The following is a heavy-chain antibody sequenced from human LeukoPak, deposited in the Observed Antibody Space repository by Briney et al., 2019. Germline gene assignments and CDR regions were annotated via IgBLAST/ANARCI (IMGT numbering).Heavy chain of an antibody. D-gene: IGHD2-2*01. CDR1: GGSISSGDYY. CDR3: ARVPRYCSSTSCYLVWFDP. V-gene: IGHV4-30-4*08. CDR2: IYYSGST. Sequence: SQTLSLTCTVSGGSISSGDYYWSWIRQPPGKGLEWIGYIYYSGSTYYNPSLKSRVTISVDTSKNQFSLKLSSVTAADTAVYYCARVPRYCSSTSCYLVWFDPWGQGTLVTVSP. J-gene: IGHJ5*02.